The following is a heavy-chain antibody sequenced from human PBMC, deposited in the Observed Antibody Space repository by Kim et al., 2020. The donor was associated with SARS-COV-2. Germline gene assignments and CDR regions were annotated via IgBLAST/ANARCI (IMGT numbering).Heavy chain of an antibody. J-gene: IGHJ5*02. CDR3: TRGDGIYVDH. CDR1: GFTFISYW. CDR2: INGDGSGT. V-gene: IGHV3-74*01. D-gene: IGHD2-2*01. Sequence: GGSLRLSCAASGFTFISYWMNWVRQVPGQRPEWISDINGDGSGTGYTDSVRGRFSISRDNGKNTVYLQMNNLRTEDTGIYYCTRGDGIYVDHGGQGIQVTVPS.